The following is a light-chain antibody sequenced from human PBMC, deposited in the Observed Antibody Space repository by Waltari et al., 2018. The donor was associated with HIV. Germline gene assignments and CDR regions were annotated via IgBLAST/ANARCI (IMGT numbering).Light chain of an antibody. CDR2: SNN. CDR1: STNSASNT. Sequence: QSVLTQPPSASGTPGQRVTISCSGSSTNSASNTVNWYQQLPGPAPKPLIYSNNPRPSGVPDRFSGSKSGTSASLAISGLQSEDEADYYCAAWDDSLNGAYVFGTGTKVTVL. V-gene: IGLV1-44*01. CDR3: AAWDDSLNGAYV. J-gene: IGLJ1*01.